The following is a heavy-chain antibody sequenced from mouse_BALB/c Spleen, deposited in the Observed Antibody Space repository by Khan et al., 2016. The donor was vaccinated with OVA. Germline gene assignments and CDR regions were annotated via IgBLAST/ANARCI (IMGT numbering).Heavy chain of an antibody. J-gene: IGHJ3*01. CDR2: IWSGGTT. D-gene: IGHD2-4*01. Sequence: QVQLKQSGPGLIQPSQSLSITCTVSGFSLTSYGVHWVRQSPGKGLEWLGVIWSGGTTDYNVAFIFRPTISKDNSKSQVFLKMNSLQANDTAIYYWASRYEYGEGFADWGQGTLVTVSA. V-gene: IGHV2-2*02. CDR3: ASRYEYGEGFAD. CDR1: GFSLTSYG.